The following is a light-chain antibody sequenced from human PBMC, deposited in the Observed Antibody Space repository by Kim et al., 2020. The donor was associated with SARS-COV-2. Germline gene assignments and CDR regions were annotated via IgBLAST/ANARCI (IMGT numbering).Light chain of an antibody. CDR3: QQRSNWPL. CDR2: DAS. Sequence: EIVLTQSPATLSLSPGERATLSCRASQSVSSYLAWYQQKPGQAPRLLIYDASNRATGIPARFSGSGSGTDFTLTISSLEPEDFAVYYYQQRSNWPLFGGGTKVEI. V-gene: IGKV3-11*01. J-gene: IGKJ4*01. CDR1: QSVSSY.